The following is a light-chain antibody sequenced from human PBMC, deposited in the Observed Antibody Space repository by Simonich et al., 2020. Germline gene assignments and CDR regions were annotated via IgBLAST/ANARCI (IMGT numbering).Light chain of an antibody. CDR3: SSYTSSSTLV. CDR1: SSDVGGYNY. V-gene: IGLV2-14*03. CDR2: DVR. Sequence: QSALTQPASVSGSPGQSITLSCTGTSSDVGGYNYVSWYQQHPGKAPKLMLYDVRNRPSGVSNRFSGSKSGNTASLTISGLQAEDEADYYCSSYTSSSTLVFGGGTKLTVL. J-gene: IGLJ2*01.